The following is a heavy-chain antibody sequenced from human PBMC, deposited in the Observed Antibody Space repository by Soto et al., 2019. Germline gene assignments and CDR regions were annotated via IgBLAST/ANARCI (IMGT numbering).Heavy chain of an antibody. Sequence: PGGSLRLSCTASGFTLSDYAMSWFRQAPGKGLEWVGVVRNRAYGGTTDYAASVRGTFTISRDDSKSIAYLQMNTLRIEDTAVYYCARYTYTSRYTYFGMDVWGQGTTVTVSS. J-gene: IGHJ6*02. CDR3: ARYTYTSRYTYFGMDV. CDR1: GFTLSDYA. V-gene: IGHV3-49*03. D-gene: IGHD2-2*02. CDR2: VRNRAYGGTT.